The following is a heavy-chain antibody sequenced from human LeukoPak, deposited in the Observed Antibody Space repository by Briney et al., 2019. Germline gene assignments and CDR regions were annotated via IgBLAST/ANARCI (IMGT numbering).Heavy chain of an antibody. V-gene: IGHV3-48*03. CDR3: ARARGVIITWDY. CDR1: GFTFSSYE. D-gene: IGHD3-10*01. Sequence: GGSLRLSCAVSGFTFSSYEMNWVRQAPGKGLEWVSYISSSGSTIYYADSVKGRFTISRDNAKNSLYLQMNSLRAEDTAVYYCARARGVIITWDYWGQGTLVTVSS. CDR2: ISSSGSTI. J-gene: IGHJ4*02.